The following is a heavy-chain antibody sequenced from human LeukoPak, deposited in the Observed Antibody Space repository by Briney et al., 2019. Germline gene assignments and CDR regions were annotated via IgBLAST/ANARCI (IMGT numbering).Heavy chain of an antibody. V-gene: IGHV1-18*01. J-gene: IGHJ6*03. D-gene: IGHD5-24*01. CDR3: AKGEMAIIGRGYYYMDV. CDR1: GYTFTSYG. CDR2: ISAYNGNT. Sequence: ASVKVSCKASGYTFTSYGISWVRQAPGQGLEWMGWISAYNGNTNYAQKLQGRVTMTTDTSTSTAYMELRSLRSDGTAVYYCAKGEMAIIGRGYYYMDVWGKGTTVTVSS.